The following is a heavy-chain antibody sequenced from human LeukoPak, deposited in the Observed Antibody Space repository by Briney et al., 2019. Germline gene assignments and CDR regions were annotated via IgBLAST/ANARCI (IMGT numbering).Heavy chain of an antibody. J-gene: IGHJ1*01. CDR2: IYYSGST. CDR3: ARAVDSSAFSSFQY. Sequence: PSETLSLTCTVSGGSISSYYWSWIRQPPGKGLEWIGYIYYSGSTNYNPSLKSRVTISVDTSKNQFSLKLSSVTAADTAVYYCARAVDSSAFSSFQYWGQGTLATVSS. V-gene: IGHV4-59*01. CDR1: GGSISSYY. D-gene: IGHD3-22*01.